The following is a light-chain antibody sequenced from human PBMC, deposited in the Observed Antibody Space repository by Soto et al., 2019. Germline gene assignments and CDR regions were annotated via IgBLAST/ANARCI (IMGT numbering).Light chain of an antibody. CDR1: QSISGW. Sequence: DIQMTQSPSTLSASAGDRVTITCRASQSISGWLAWYQQKPGKAPSLLIYDAPSLESGVPSRFSGSGSGTEFTLTISSLQPDDFATYYCQQYNSYSPTFGQGTKVDIK. V-gene: IGKV1-5*01. J-gene: IGKJ1*01. CDR2: DAP. CDR3: QQYNSYSPT.